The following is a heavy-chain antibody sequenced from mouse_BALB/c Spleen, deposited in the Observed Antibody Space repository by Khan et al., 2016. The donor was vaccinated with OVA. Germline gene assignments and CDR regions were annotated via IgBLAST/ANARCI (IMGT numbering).Heavy chain of an antibody. CDR1: GYSITSDYA. D-gene: IGHD2-14*01. CDR2: ISYSGST. CDR3: GSIRFYYRFSFFDY. V-gene: IGHV3-2*02. Sequence: EVQLQESGPGLVKPSQSLSLTCTVTGYSITSDYAWNWIRQFPGNKLEWMVYISYSGSTSYNPSLESRISIIRDTSKNQFFLQLNSVTTEDTATYYCGSIRFYYRFSFFDYWGQGTTLTVSS. J-gene: IGHJ2*01.